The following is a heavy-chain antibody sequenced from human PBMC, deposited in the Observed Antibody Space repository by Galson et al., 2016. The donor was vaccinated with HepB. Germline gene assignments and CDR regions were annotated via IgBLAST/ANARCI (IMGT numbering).Heavy chain of an antibody. CDR3: ARETVVGASFDAFDI. D-gene: IGHD1-26*01. J-gene: IGHJ3*02. V-gene: IGHV4-61*02. CDR2: IYISGNT. Sequence: TLSLTCTVSGGSMSGGSYYWSWIRQPAGRGLERIGRIYISGNTAYNPSLRSRVTISTDRSNQEFYLELTSVTAADTAIYFCARETVVGASFDAFDIWGQGTLVSVSS. CDR1: GGSMSGGSYY.